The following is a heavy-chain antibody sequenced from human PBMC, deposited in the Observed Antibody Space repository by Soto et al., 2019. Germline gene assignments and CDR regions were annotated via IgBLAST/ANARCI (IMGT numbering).Heavy chain of an antibody. CDR1: GGTFSSYA. CDR2: IIPIFGTA. Sequence: SVKVSCKASGGTFSSYAISWVRQAPGQGLEWMGGIIPIFGTANYAQKFQGRVTITADESTSTAYMDLSSLRSEDTAVYYCARGPRAVAGPRYFDYWGQGTLVTVSS. CDR3: ARGPRAVAGPRYFDY. D-gene: IGHD6-19*01. V-gene: IGHV1-69*13. J-gene: IGHJ4*02.